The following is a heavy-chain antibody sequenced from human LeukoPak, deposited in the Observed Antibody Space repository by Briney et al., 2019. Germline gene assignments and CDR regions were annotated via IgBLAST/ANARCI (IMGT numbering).Heavy chain of an antibody. Sequence: GGSLRLSCAASGSTFSTYTLNWVRQAPGKGLEWVSSISSSSTYIYYADSVKGRFTISRDNAKNSLYLQMNSLRAEDTAVYYCARDVYDSSGYYAIDYWGQGTLVTVSS. D-gene: IGHD3-22*01. CDR1: GSTFSTYT. J-gene: IGHJ4*02. V-gene: IGHV3-21*01. CDR2: ISSSSTYI. CDR3: ARDVYDSSGYYAIDY.